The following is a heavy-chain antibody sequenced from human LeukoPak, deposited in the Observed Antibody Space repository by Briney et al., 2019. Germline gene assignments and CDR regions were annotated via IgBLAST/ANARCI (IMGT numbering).Heavy chain of an antibody. CDR3: ARDGTTVGTFDY. D-gene: IGHD4-23*01. J-gene: IGHJ4*02. CDR2: INPNSGGT. CDR1: GYTFTGYY. V-gene: IGHV1-2*02. Sequence: ASLKVSCKASGYTFTGYYMHWVRQAPGQGLEWMGWINPNSGGTNYAQKFQGRVTMTRDMSTSTVYMELSSLRSEDTAVYYCARDGTTVGTFDYWGQGTLVTVSS.